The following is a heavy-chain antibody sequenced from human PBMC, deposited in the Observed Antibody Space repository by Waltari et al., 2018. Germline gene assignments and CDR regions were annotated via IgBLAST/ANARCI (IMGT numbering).Heavy chain of an antibody. CDR2: IYYSGST. J-gene: IGHJ2*01. CDR1: GGSISSHY. Sequence: QVQLQESGPGLVKPSETLSLTCTVSGGSISSHYWSWIRQPPGKGLEWIGYIYYSGSTTYTPSLKSRVTISVDTSKNQFSLKLSSVTAADTAVYYCARDLAAAGIMGTYWYFDLWGRGTLVTVSS. V-gene: IGHV4-59*11. CDR3: ARDLAAAGIMGTYWYFDL. D-gene: IGHD6-13*01.